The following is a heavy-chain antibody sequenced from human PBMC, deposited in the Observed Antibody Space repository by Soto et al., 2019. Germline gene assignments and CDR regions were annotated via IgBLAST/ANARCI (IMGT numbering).Heavy chain of an antibody. V-gene: IGHV3-43D*03. J-gene: IGHJ6*02. CDR1: GFTFDDYA. CDR2: ISWDGGST. D-gene: IGHD3-22*01. CDR3: AKDVSPYYYDSSGYYYYGMDV. Sequence: GGSLRLSCAASGFTFDDYAMHWVRQAPGKGLEWVSLISWDGGSTYYADSVKGRFTISRDNSKNSLYLQMNSLRAEDTALYYGAKDVSPYYYDSSGYYYYGMDVWGQGTTVTVSS.